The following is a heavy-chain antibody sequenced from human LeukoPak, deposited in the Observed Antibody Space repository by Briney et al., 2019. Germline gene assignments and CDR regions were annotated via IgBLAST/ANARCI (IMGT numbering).Heavy chain of an antibody. Sequence: SVKVSCKASGGTFSSYAISWVRQAPGQGLEWMGGIIPIFGTANYAQKFQGRVTITADESTSTAYMELSSLRSEDTAVYYCASQVLVTYYYDSSGKPHPYYYGMDVWGQGTTVTVSS. J-gene: IGHJ6*02. CDR3: ASQVLVTYYYDSSGKPHPYYYGMDV. CDR1: GGTFSSYA. D-gene: IGHD3-22*01. V-gene: IGHV1-69*13. CDR2: IIPIFGTA.